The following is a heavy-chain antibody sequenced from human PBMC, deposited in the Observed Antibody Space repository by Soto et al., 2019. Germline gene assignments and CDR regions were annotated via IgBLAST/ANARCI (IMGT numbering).Heavy chain of an antibody. CDR3: AHSRNLIAEDAQVGDFDY. V-gene: IGHV2-5*02. CDR2: IYWDDDE. Sequence: QITLKESGPTLVKPTQTLTLTCSFSGFSLTTDGVGVGWVRQPPGEALEWLALIYWDDDERYSPSLKTRLTITKDHSKNQVVLIMTNVAPVDTATYYCAHSRNLIAEDAQVGDFDYWGQGTLVTVSS. D-gene: IGHD3-16*01. J-gene: IGHJ4*02. CDR1: GFSLTTDGVG.